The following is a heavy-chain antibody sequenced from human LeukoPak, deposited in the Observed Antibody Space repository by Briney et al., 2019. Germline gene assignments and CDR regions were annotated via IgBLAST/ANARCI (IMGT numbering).Heavy chain of an antibody. V-gene: IGHV4-34*01. Sequence: SETLSLTCAVYGGSFSGYYWSWIRQPPGKGLAWIGEINHSGSTNYNPSLKSRVTISVDTSKNQFSLKLSSVTAADTAVYYCARGRRPPPKSIAVAGKNAFDIWGRGTMVTVSS. CDR1: GGSFSGYY. CDR3: ARGRRPPPKSIAVAGKNAFDI. D-gene: IGHD6-19*01. CDR2: INHSGST. J-gene: IGHJ3*02.